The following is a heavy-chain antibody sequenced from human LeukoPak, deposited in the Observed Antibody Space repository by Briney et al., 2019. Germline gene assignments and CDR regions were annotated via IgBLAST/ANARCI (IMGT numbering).Heavy chain of an antibody. D-gene: IGHD1-26*01. CDR2: ISYDGRNK. CDR3: ARELIVVGNSWCAFYI. J-gene: IGHJ3*02. CDR1: AFIFSNYA. Sequence: GGSLRLSCAASAFIFSNYAMHWVRQAPGKGLEWVAVISYDGRNKYYADSVKGRFTISRDNSKNTLYVQMNSLRSEDTAMYYCARELIVVGNSWCAFYIWGQGTMVTVSS. V-gene: IGHV3-33*01.